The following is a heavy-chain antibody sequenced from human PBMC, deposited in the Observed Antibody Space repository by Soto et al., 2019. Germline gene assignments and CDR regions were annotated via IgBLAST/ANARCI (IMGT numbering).Heavy chain of an antibody. CDR3: ARVPYRNVIHA. D-gene: IGHD3-16*02. Sequence: QEQLVQSESDVKKPGASVTVSCKASGYTFSDYYIHWVRQAPGQGLEWMGWIDPRNGGTKYAQKFQDRLSMTTDTSTSTASMELRRLRSDVTAVFFCARVPYRNVIHAWGQGTLVTVSS. V-gene: IGHV1-2*02. J-gene: IGHJ4*02. CDR2: IDPRNGGT. CDR1: GYTFSDYY.